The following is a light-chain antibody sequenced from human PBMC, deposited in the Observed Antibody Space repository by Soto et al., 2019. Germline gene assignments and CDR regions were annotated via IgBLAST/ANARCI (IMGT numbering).Light chain of an antibody. V-gene: IGKV1-5*01. Sequence: SQSPSTLSASIGDRVTVTCRASQRIDRYLAWYQQKPGKAPKLLVYDASTLEGGVPSSFSGSGSAAEFILTISSLQPDDFATYYCQQYKDGAWTFAQGTKVAIK. CDR2: DAS. J-gene: IGKJ1*01. CDR1: QRIDRY. CDR3: QQYKDGAWT.